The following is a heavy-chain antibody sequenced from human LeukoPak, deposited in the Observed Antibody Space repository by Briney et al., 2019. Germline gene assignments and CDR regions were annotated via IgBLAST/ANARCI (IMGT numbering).Heavy chain of an antibody. Sequence: SETLSLTCTVSRGSISGSIRSYYWSWLRQPPGKGLEWIGYISTSGSINDNPSLRSRLTISVATSKNLFFLNLSSVTAADTAVYFCARIPLGYSGAYYFDYWGQGTLVTVS. D-gene: IGHD5-12*01. J-gene: IGHJ4*02. CDR2: ISTSGSI. V-gene: IGHV4-4*09. CDR3: ARIPLGYSGAYYFDY. CDR1: RGSISGSIRSYY.